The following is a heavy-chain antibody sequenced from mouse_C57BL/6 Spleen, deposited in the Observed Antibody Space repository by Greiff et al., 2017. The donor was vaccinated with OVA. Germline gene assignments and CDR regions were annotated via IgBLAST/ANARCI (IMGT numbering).Heavy chain of an antibody. CDR3: ARYPYYYGSSWYFDV. CDR1: GYSITSDY. J-gene: IGHJ1*03. CDR2: ISYSGST. Sequence: EVKLVESGPGLAKPSQTLSLTCSVTGYSITSDYWNWIRKFPGNKLEYMGYISYSGSTYYNPSLKSRISITRDTSKNQYYLQLNSVTTEDTATYYCARYPYYYGSSWYFDVWGTGTTVTVSS. V-gene: IGHV3-8*01. D-gene: IGHD1-1*01.